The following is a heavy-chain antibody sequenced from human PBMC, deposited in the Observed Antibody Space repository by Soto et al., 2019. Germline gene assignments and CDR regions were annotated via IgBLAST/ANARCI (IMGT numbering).Heavy chain of an antibody. J-gene: IGHJ5*02. V-gene: IGHV1-69*13. Sequence: SVKVCCKASGGTFSSYAISWVRQAPGQGLEWMGGIIPIFGTANYAQKFQGRVTITADESTSTAYMELSSLRSEDTAVYYCARSYSYYDSSGYPWGQGTLVTVSS. CDR1: GGTFSSYA. CDR2: IIPIFGTA. CDR3: ARSYSYYDSSGYP. D-gene: IGHD3-22*01.